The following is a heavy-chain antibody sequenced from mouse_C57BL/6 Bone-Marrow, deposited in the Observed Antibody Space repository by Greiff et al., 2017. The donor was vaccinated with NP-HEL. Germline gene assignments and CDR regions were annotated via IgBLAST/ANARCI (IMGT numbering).Heavy chain of an antibody. CDR1: GYAFSSYW. V-gene: IGHV1-80*01. Sequence: VQLQQSGAELVKPGASVKISCKASGYAFSSYWMNWVKQRPGKGLEWIGQIYPGDGDTNYNGKFKGKATLTPDKSSSTAYMQLSSLTSEDSAVYFCARRNYGSSPWFAYWGQGTLVTVSA. D-gene: IGHD1-1*01. CDR3: ARRNYGSSPWFAY. CDR2: IYPGDGDT. J-gene: IGHJ3*01.